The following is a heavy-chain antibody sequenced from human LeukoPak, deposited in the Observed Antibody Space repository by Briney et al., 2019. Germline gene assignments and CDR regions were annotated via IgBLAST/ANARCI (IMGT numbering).Heavy chain of an antibody. Sequence: GGSLRLSCAASGFTFSSYSMNWVRQAPGKGLEWVSYISSSSSTIYYADSVKGRFTTSRDNAKNSLYLQMNSLRAEDTAVYYCARDRSMVRGVTLIKGWFDPWGQGTLVTVSS. J-gene: IGHJ5*02. D-gene: IGHD3-10*01. CDR1: GFTFSSYS. V-gene: IGHV3-48*01. CDR3: ARDRSMVRGVTLIKGWFDP. CDR2: ISSSSSTI.